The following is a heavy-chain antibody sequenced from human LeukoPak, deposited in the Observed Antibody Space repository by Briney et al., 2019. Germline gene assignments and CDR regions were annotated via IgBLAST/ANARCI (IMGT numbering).Heavy chain of an antibody. CDR3: AREFYAKYNWNYGPFYYYYYYMDV. J-gene: IGHJ6*03. Sequence: PGGSLRLSCAASGFTFSTYGMSWVRQAPGKGLEWVSTISGSGGSTYYADSVKGRFTISRDNSKNTLYLQMNSLRAEDTAVYYCAREFYAKYNWNYGPFYYYYYYMDVWGKGTTVTVSS. CDR1: GFTFSTYG. D-gene: IGHD1-7*01. V-gene: IGHV3-23*01. CDR2: ISGSGGST.